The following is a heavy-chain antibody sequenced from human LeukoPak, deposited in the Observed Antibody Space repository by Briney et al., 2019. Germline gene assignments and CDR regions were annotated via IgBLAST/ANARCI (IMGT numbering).Heavy chain of an antibody. CDR2: ISPSGNT. CDR3: ARHPYWYFDL. Sequence: SETLSLTCSVSSDYISTHSWSWIRQPAGKRLEWIGHISPSGNTNYNPSLKSRVTMSVDTSKNLFSLKLSSVTAADTAVYYCARHPYWYFDLWGRGTLVTVSS. V-gene: IGHV4-4*07. CDR1: SDYISTHS. J-gene: IGHJ2*01.